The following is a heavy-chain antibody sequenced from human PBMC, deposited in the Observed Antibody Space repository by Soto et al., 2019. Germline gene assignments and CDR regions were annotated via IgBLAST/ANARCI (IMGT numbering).Heavy chain of an antibody. Sequence: QVQIQESGPGLVTPSDTLSLTCTVSDASITNFFWNWVRQPAGGPLEWIGRLYLGGAPTYNPSLRRRLFISAETSKNQVSLKLTSVTAADTAVYYCAADSGRGGRAFDHWGHGALTTVSS. CDR2: LYLGGAP. J-gene: IGHJ4*01. CDR1: DASITNFF. V-gene: IGHV4-4*07. D-gene: IGHD3-10*01. CDR3: AADSGRGGRAFDH.